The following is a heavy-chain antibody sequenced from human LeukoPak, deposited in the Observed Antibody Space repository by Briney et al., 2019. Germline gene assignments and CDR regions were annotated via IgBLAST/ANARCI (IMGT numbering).Heavy chain of an antibody. D-gene: IGHD5-24*01. CDR2: VDPEDGET. Sequence: ATVTISCKASGYTFTDYYMHWVPQAPGKGLEWVGRVDPEDGETIYAENFQGRVTITADISTDTAYMEPSSLRSEDTAVYYCAISPSPRDGVRHYWGQGTLVTVSS. V-gene: IGHV1-69-2*01. CDR3: AISPSPRDGVRHY. CDR1: GYTFTDYY. J-gene: IGHJ4*02.